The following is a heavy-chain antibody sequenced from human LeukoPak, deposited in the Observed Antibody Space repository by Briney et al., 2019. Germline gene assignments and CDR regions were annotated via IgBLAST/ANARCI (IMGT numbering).Heavy chain of an antibody. CDR1: GYTFTSYG. CDR3: ARAPYCTNGVCSFDY. CDR2: ISPYNGNT. J-gene: IGHJ4*02. D-gene: IGHD2-8*01. Sequence: GASVKVSCKTSGYTFTSYGISRVRQAPGQGLEWMGWISPYNGNTNYAQKLQGRVTMTPDTSTNTAYMDLRSLRSDDTAVYYCARAPYCTNGVCSFDYWGQGTLVTVSS. V-gene: IGHV1-18*01.